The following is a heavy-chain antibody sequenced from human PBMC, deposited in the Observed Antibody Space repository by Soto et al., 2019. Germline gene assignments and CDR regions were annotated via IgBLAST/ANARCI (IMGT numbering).Heavy chain of an antibody. J-gene: IGHJ4*02. CDR3: ASHDYVWGSYRSYEIDY. V-gene: IGHV3-48*01. CDR1: GFTFSSYS. Sequence: EVQLVESGGGLVQPGGSLRLSCAASGFTFSSYSMNWVRQAPGKGLEWVSYISSSSSTIYYADSVKGRFTISRDNAKNSLYLQMNSLRAEDTAVYYCASHDYVWGSYRSYEIDYWGQGTLVTVSS. D-gene: IGHD3-16*02. CDR2: ISSSSSTI.